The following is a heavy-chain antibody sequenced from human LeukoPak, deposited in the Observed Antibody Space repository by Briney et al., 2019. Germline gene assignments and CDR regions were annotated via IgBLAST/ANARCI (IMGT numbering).Heavy chain of an antibody. D-gene: IGHD2-15*01. J-gene: IGHJ2*01. CDR2: ISYDGSNK. V-gene: IGHV3-30*04. CDR3: AREVMVVAATTFWFFDL. Sequence: GSLRLSCAASGFTFSSYAMHWVRQAPGKGLEWVAVISYDGSNKYYADSVKGRFTISRDNAKNSLYLQMNSLRAEDTAVYYCAREVMVVAATTFWFFDLWGRGTLVTVSS. CDR1: GFTFSSYA.